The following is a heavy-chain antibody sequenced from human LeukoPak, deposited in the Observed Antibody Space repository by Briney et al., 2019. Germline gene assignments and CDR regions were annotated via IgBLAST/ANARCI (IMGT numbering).Heavy chain of an antibody. V-gene: IGHV3-53*04. J-gene: IGHJ5*02. D-gene: IGHD5-24*01. CDR3: ARESTPHRGAFDP. CDR2: IDSRDNT. Sequence: GGSLVPSFAASGFTVRNNHMSWVRQAPGKGLEWVSVIDSRDNTYHADSVKGRFTISRHTSKNTLYLQMNSLRAEDTAVYYCARESTPHRGAFDPWGPGTLVTVSS. CDR1: GFTVRNNH.